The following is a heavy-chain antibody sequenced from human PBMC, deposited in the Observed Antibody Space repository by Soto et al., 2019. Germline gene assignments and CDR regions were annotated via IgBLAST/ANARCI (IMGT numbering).Heavy chain of an antibody. V-gene: IGHV3-7*01. CDR2: INQDGSEK. Sequence: GGSLRLSSAASGFTFSTSWMDWVRQTRGKGLEWVANINQDGSEKNYVDSVKGRFTISRDNAKNTLFLQMSSLTAEDSGLYYCTRYLDFWGQGTLVTVSS. CDR3: TRYLDF. CDR1: GFTFSTSW. J-gene: IGHJ4*02.